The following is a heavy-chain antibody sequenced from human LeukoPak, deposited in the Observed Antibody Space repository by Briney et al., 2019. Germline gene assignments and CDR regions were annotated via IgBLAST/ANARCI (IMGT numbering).Heavy chain of an antibody. D-gene: IGHD3-10*01. CDR2: ISSSSSTI. V-gene: IGHV3-48*04. CDR1: GFTFSSYS. J-gene: IGHJ4*02. CDR3: AREPRSGSYCN. Sequence: PGGSLRLSCAASGFTFSSYSMNWVRQAPGKGLEWVSYISSSSSTIYYADSVKGRFTISRDNAKNSLYLQMNSLRVEDTAVYYCAREPRSGSYCNWGQGTLVTVSS.